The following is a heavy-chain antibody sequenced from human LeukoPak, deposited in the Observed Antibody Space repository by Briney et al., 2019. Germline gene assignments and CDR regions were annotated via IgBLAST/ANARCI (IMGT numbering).Heavy chain of an antibody. J-gene: IGHJ4*02. Sequence: ASVKLSCKASGYTFTNYDINWVTQATGQGLEWMRWINPNSGGTNYAQKFQGRVTMTRDTSISTAYMELSRLRSDDTAVYYCARGAGEDVDIVATVGGCDYWGQGTLVTVSS. CDR2: INPNSGGT. CDR1: GYTFTNYD. D-gene: IGHD5-12*01. V-gene: IGHV1-2*02. CDR3: ARGAGEDVDIVATVGGCDY.